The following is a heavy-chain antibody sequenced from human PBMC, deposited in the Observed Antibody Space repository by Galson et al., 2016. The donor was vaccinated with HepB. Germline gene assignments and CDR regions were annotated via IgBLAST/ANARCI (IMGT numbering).Heavy chain of an antibody. Sequence: TLSLTCTVSGGSIYSGVYYWSWIRQHPGKGLEWIGYLYTIGRTFYKPSVKSRVTLSVDTSQNQLSLTLNSVTAADTAFYYRARGIPYGSGLAWFDPWGQGALVTVSS. J-gene: IGHJ5*02. V-gene: IGHV4-31*03. CDR2: LYTIGRT. D-gene: IGHD3-10*01. CDR1: GGSIYSGVYY. CDR3: ARGIPYGSGLAWFDP.